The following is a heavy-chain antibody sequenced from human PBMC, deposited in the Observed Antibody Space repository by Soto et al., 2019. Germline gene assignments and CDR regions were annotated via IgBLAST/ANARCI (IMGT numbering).Heavy chain of an antibody. CDR2: ISYDGSNK. Sequence: PGGSLRLSCAASGFTFSSYGMHWFRQAPGKGLEWVAVISYDGSNKYYADSVKGRFTISRDNSKNTLYLQMNSLRAEDTAVYYCAKAVWEGGSTSHTTPGYYYYMDVWGKGTTVTVSS. D-gene: IGHD2-2*01. V-gene: IGHV3-30*18. CDR1: GFTFSSYG. CDR3: AKAVWEGGSTSHTTPGYYYYMDV. J-gene: IGHJ6*03.